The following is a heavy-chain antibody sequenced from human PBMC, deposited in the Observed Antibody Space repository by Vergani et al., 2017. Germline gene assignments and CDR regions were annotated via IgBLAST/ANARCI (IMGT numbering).Heavy chain of an antibody. CDR1: GGSFTSYH. J-gene: IGHJ6*03. V-gene: IGHV4-34*01. D-gene: IGHD4-11*01. CDR2: IDHTGRP. CDR3: ARVNTETNGHLYYYYYMDV. Sequence: QVQLQQWGGGLLKPSETLSLTCVVNGGSFTSYHWTWIRQSLGEGLEWVGDIDHTGRPDYNPSLKSRLTMSVDKSRNQFSLTLNSVTATDTALYFCARVNTETNGHLYYYYYMDVWGQGTAVTVS.